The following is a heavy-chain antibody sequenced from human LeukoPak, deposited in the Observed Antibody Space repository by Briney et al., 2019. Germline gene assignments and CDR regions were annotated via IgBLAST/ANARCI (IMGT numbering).Heavy chain of an antibody. CDR2: ISAFKGNT. CDR3: ARGVVPAYEDFDY. D-gene: IGHD2-2*01. Sequence: ASVKVSCKASGYVFTSFGISWLRQAPGQGLEWMGWISAFKGNTNYAQRLQDRVTMTTDTSTSTVYMELSSLRSEDTAVYYCARGVVPAYEDFDYWGQGTLVTVSS. J-gene: IGHJ4*02. V-gene: IGHV1-18*01. CDR1: GYVFTSFG.